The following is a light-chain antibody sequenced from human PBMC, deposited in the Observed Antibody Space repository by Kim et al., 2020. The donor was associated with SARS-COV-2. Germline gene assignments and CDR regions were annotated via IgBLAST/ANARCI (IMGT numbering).Light chain of an antibody. CDR3: QQYNSCRT. Sequence: SASVGDRVTITCRASQSISSWLAWYQQKPGKAPKLLIYKASSLESGVPSRFSGSGSGTEFTLTISSLQPDDFATYYCQQYNSCRTFGQGTKVDIK. V-gene: IGKV1-5*03. CDR2: KAS. J-gene: IGKJ1*01. CDR1: QSISSW.